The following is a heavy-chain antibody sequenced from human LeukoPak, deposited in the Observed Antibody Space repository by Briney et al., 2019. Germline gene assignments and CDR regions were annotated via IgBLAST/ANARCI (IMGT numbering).Heavy chain of an antibody. D-gene: IGHD4-17*01. Sequence: GGSLRLSCAASGFSFSNSIMNWARQSPGKGLEWVSTITRESDYIYYAQSLKGRFTISRDNAKNSLYLEMTGLRVDDTAVYYCVRDGYDDGDFFFDSWGQGTLVTVSS. CDR2: ITRESDYI. J-gene: IGHJ4*02. CDR3: VRDGYDDGDFFFDS. V-gene: IGHV3-21*01. CDR1: GFSFSNSI.